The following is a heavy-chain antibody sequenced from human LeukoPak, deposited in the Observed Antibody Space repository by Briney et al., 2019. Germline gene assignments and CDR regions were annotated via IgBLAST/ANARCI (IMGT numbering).Heavy chain of an antibody. CDR3: ARAVGPFDY. CDR1: GFTFSTYG. J-gene: IGHJ4*02. Sequence: PGRSLRLSCAASGFTFSTYGMPWVRQPPGKGLEWVAVIWYDGSNKYYADSVKGRFTISRDNSKDTLYLQMNSLRAEDTAVYYCARAVGPFDYWGQGTLVTVSS. V-gene: IGHV3-33*01. CDR2: IWYDGSNK. D-gene: IGHD3-3*01.